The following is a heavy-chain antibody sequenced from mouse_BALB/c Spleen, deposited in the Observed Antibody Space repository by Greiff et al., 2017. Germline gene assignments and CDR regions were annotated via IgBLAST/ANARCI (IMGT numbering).Heavy chain of an antibody. D-gene: IGHD2-1*01. CDR1: GFTFSSYG. CDR3: ARGRNYGNWYFDV. Sequence: EVQGVESGGGLVQPGGSLKLSCAASGFTFSSYGMSWVRQTPDKRLELVATINSNGGSTYYPDSVKGRFTISRDNAKNTLYLQMSSLKSEDTAMYYCARGRNYGNWYFDVWGAGTTVTVSS. J-gene: IGHJ1*01. V-gene: IGHV5-6-3*01. CDR2: INSNGGST.